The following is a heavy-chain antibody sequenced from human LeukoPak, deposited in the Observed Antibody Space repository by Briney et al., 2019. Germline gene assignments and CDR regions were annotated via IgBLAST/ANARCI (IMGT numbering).Heavy chain of an antibody. CDR2: ISPVSSYT. CDR3: VRDVSRRIGMDV. Sequence: GGSLRLSCLASGFSFNSYTMNWVREAPGKGLEWVSTISPVSSYTWYAESVKGRFTSSRDNPKNSLYLQMDSLRAEDTAVYYCVRDVSRRIGMDVWGQGTTVTVSS. V-gene: IGHV3-21*01. CDR1: GFSFNSYT. D-gene: IGHD2/OR15-2a*01. J-gene: IGHJ6*02.